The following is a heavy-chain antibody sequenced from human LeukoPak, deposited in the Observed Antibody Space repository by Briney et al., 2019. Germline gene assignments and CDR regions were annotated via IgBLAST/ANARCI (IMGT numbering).Heavy chain of an antibody. CDR3: ARVHGAVGAFDI. CDR2: ISAYNGNT. V-gene: IGHV1-18*01. CDR1: GYTFTSCG. Sequence: GASVKVFCKASGYTFTSCGISWVRQAPGQGLAWMGWISAYNGNTNYAQKLQGRVTMTTDTSTSTAYMELRSLRSDDTAVYYCARVHGAVGAFDIWGQGTMVTVSS. D-gene: IGHD1-26*01. J-gene: IGHJ3*02.